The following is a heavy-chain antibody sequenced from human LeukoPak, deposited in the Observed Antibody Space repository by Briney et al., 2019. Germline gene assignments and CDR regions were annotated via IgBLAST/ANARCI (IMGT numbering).Heavy chain of an antibody. CDR1: GFTFSSYA. Sequence: PGRSLRLSCATSGFTFSSYAMHWVRQAPGKGLEWVAVISYDGSNKYYADSVKGRITISRDNSKNTLYLQMNSLRAEDTAVYYCAIPARSYYLPIDYWGQGTLVTVSS. CDR3: AIPARSYYLPIDY. D-gene: IGHD1-26*01. CDR2: ISYDGSNK. V-gene: IGHV3-30*04. J-gene: IGHJ4*02.